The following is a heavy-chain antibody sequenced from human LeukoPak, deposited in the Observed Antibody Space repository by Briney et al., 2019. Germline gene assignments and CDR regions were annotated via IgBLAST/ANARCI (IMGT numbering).Heavy chain of an antibody. Sequence: PGGSLRLSCAVSGFTFSDFSMSWVRQAPGKGLEWVAKMNEYGSEIFYVDSVKGRFTISRDNAKNSLYLQMNSLSAEDTAVYYCARGAHDLLTTYYHFDSWGQGALVTVSS. V-gene: IGHV3-7*01. CDR3: ARGAHDLLTTYYHFDS. CDR1: GFTFSDFS. J-gene: IGHJ4*02. D-gene: IGHD3-9*01. CDR2: MNEYGSEI.